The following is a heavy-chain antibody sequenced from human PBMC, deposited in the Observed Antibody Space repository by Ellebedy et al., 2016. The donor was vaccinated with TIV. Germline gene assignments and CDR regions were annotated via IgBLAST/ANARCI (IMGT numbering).Heavy chain of an antibody. CDR2: INAYDGIT. D-gene: IGHD2-8*01. CDR1: GFTFNSHG. J-gene: IGHJ4*02. CDR3: ARGDRLQTWSKHFDY. Sequence: AASVKVSCKASGFTFNSHGLAWVRQATGLGLEWMGWINAYDGITNYAEKFQGRVTMTTDTLTSTAYMDLRDLTSDDTAIYYCARGDRLQTWSKHFDYWGQGTVVTVTS. V-gene: IGHV1-18*04.